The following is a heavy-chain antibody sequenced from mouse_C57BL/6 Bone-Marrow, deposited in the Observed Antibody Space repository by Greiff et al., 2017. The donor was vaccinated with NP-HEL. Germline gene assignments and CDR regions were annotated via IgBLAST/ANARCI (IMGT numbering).Heavy chain of an antibody. D-gene: IGHD1-1*01. CDR3: ARPRYYYGSSYVKYYAIDY. J-gene: IGHJ4*01. CDR1: GYTFTSYG. CDR2: IYPRSGNT. Sequence: VKLMESGAELARPGASVKLSCKASGYTFTSYGISWVKQRTGQGLEWIGEIYPRSGNTYYNEKFKGKATLTADKSSSTAYMELRSLTSEDSAVYFCARPRYYYGSSYVKYYAIDYWGQGTSVTVSS. V-gene: IGHV1-81*01.